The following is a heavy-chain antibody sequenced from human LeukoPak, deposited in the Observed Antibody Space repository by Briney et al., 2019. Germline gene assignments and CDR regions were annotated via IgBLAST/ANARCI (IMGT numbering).Heavy chain of an antibody. D-gene: IGHD4-23*01. Sequence: SETLSLTCTVSGXSISSSSYYWGWIRQPPGKGLEWIGSIYYGGSTYYNPSLKSRVTISVDTSKNQFSLKLSSVTAADTAVYYCARLLDYGGNSVAFDIWGQGTMVTVSS. CDR3: ARLLDYGGNSVAFDI. V-gene: IGHV4-39*01. CDR2: IYYGGST. CDR1: GXSISSSSYY. J-gene: IGHJ3*02.